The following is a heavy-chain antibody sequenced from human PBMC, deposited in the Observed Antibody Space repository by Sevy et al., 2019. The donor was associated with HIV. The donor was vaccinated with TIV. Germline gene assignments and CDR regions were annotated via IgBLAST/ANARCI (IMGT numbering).Heavy chain of an antibody. CDR2: IYYSGST. J-gene: IGHJ6*02. CDR3: ARGHDFWSGSSHYYYYYGMDV. V-gene: IGHV4-59*01. Sequence: SETLSLTCTVSGGSISSYYWSWIRQPPGKGLEWIGYIYYSGSTNYNPSLKSRVNISVDTSKNQFSLKLSSVTAADTAVYYCARGHDFWSGSSHYYYYYGMDVWGQGTTVTVSS. D-gene: IGHD3-3*01. CDR1: GGSISSYY.